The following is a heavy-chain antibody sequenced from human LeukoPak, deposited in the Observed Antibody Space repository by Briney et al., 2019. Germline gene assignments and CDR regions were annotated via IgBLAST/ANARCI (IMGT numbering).Heavy chain of an antibody. J-gene: IGHJ6*03. CDR3: ARQVAVAGPYYYYYYMDV. CDR2: IYPGDSDT. CDR1: GYSFTSYW. Sequence: GESLKISCKGSGYSFTSYWIGWVRQMPGKGLEWMGIIYPGDSDTRYSPSFQGQVTISADKSISTAYLQWSSLKASDTAMYYCARQVAVAGPYYYYYYMDVWGKGTTVTVSS. D-gene: IGHD6-19*01. V-gene: IGHV5-51*01.